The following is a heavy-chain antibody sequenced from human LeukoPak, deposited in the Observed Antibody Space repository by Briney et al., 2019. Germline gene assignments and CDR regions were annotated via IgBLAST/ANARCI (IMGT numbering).Heavy chain of an antibody. J-gene: IGHJ3*02. CDR1: GGSVSSGSYY. CDR2: IYYSGST. Sequence: SETLSLTCTVSGGSVSSGSYYWSWIRQPPGKGLEWIGYIYYSGSTNYNPSLKSRVTISVDTSKNQFSLKLSSVTAADTAVYYCARGWYYYDSSGYYSPINAFGIWGQGTMVTVSS. D-gene: IGHD3-22*01. CDR3: ARGWYYYDSSGYYSPINAFGI. V-gene: IGHV4-61*01.